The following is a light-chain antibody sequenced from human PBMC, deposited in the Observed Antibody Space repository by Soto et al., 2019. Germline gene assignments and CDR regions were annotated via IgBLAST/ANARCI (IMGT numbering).Light chain of an antibody. Sequence: DIQMTQSPSTLSASVGDRVTITCRASQSISNWLAWYQQKPGKAPKLLIFDASSLESGVPSRFSGSGSGTQFTLTISSLQPDDFAAYYCQQYNSYASRFXQGTNLDIK. V-gene: IGKV1-5*01. CDR2: DAS. CDR1: QSISNW. J-gene: IGKJ1*01. CDR3: QQYNSYASR.